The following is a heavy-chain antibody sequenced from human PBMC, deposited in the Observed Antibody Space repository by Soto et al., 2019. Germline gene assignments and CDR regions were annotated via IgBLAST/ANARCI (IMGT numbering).Heavy chain of an antibody. D-gene: IGHD4-4*01. V-gene: IGHV3-30*18. CDR2: ISYDGSNK. CDR1: GFTFSSYG. Sequence: GSLRLSCAASGFTFSSYGMHWVRQAPGKGLEWVAVISYDGSNKYYADSVKGRFTISRDNSKNTLYLQMNSLRAEDTAVDYCAKDGSNSLYYYGMDVWGQVTTVTVSS. CDR3: AKDGSNSLYYYGMDV. J-gene: IGHJ6*02.